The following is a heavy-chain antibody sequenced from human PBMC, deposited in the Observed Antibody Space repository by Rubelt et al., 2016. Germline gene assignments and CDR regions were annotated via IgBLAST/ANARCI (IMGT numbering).Heavy chain of an antibody. CDR3: AKDVGTYEQWRGFDY. D-gene: IGHD6-19*01. CDR2: INLSGGGT. V-gene: IGHV3-23*01. CDR1: GFTFKNHG. J-gene: IGHJ4*02. Sequence: GGGVVQPGRSLRLSCAVSGFTFKNHGMHWVRQAPGKGLEWVSSINLSGGGTYYADSVEGRFTISRDNSKNTLFLQMNSLRAEDTAVYYCAKDVGTYEQWRGFDYWGQGTLVTVSS.